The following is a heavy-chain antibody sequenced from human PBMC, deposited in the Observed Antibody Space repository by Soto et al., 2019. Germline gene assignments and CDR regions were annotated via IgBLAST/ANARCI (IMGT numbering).Heavy chain of an antibody. J-gene: IGHJ3*02. CDR1: GGTFSSYA. CDR2: IIPIFGTA. Sequence: QVQLVQSGAEVKKPGSSVKVSCKASGGTFSSYAISWVRQAPGQGLEWMGGIIPIFGTANYAQKFQGRVTITAEESTSTAYMELSSLRSEDTAVYYCARVVSSVTTMIVEAFDIWGQGTMVTVSS. D-gene: IGHD4-17*01. CDR3: ARVVSSVTTMIVEAFDI. V-gene: IGHV1-69*12.